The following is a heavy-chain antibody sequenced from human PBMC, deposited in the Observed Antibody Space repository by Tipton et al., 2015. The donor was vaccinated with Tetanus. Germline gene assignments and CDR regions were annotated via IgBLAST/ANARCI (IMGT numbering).Heavy chain of an antibody. CDR2: ISGSGGST. D-gene: IGHD2-15*01. Sequence: AISGSGGSTYYADSVKGRFTISRDNSKNTLYLQMNSLRAEDTAVYYCAKEACSGGSCYLDYWGQGTLVTVSS. V-gene: IGHV3-23*01. J-gene: IGHJ4*02. CDR3: AKEACSGGSCYLDY.